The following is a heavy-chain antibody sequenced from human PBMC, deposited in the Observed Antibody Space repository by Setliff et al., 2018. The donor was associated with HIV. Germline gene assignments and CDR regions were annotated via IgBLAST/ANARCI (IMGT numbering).Heavy chain of an antibody. CDR2: INAGNGDT. V-gene: IGHV1-3*01. D-gene: IGHD6-13*01. CDR1: GDTFTTYA. Sequence: ASVKVSCKASGDTFTTYALHWVRQAPGQRLEWMGWINAGNGDTKSSQKFQGRVTITRDTSASTAYMELSSLRSEDTGVYYCAIGSSNWPHRPNNYYFDYWGQGTPVTRLL. CDR3: AIGSSNWPHRPNNYYFDY. J-gene: IGHJ4*02.